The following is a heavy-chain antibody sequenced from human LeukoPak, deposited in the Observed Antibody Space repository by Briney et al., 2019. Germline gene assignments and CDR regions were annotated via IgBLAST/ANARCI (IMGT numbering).Heavy chain of an antibody. CDR3: AKDQPPKQLIHFFDY. CDR2: ISWNSGSI. D-gene: IGHD6-13*01. CDR1: GFTFSSYA. J-gene: IGHJ4*02. V-gene: IGHV3-9*01. Sequence: GGSLRLSCAASGFTFSSYAMSWVRQAPGKGLEWVSGISWNSGSIDYADSVKGRFTISRDNAKNSLYLQMNSLRAEDTALYYCAKDQPPKQLIHFFDYWGQGTLVTVSS.